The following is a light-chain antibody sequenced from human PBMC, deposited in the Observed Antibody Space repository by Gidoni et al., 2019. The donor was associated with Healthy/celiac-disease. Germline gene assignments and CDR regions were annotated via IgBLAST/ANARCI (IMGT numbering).Light chain of an antibody. Sequence: QAVVTQEPSLTVSTGGTVTLTCGSSTGAVTSGHYPYWFQQKPGQAPRTLIYDTSNKHSWTPARFSGSLLGGKAALTLSGAQPEDEAEYYCLLSYSGARMVFGGGTKLTVL. CDR1: TGAVTSGHY. V-gene: IGLV7-46*01. J-gene: IGLJ2*01. CDR3: LLSYSGARMV. CDR2: DTS.